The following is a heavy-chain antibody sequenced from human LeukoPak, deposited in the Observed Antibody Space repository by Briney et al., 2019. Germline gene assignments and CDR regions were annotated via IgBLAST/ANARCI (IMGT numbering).Heavy chain of an antibody. CDR3: AGTYGSGSYPNY. V-gene: IGHV3-21*01. Sequence: GGSLRLSCAASGFTFSNYDMNWVRQAPGKGLEWVSSISSSRSYIYYADSVKGRFAISRDNAKNSLYLQMYSLRAEDTAVYYCAGTYGSGSYPNYWGQGTLVTVSS. CDR1: GFTFSNYD. J-gene: IGHJ4*02. CDR2: ISSSRSYI. D-gene: IGHD3-10*01.